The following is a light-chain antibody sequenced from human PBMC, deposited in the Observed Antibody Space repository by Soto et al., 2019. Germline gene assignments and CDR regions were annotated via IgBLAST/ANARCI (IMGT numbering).Light chain of an antibody. J-gene: IGKJ1*01. V-gene: IGKV3-20*01. CDR2: GAS. Sequence: ELVLTQSPGTLSLSPGERATLSCRASQSVSSSYLAWYQQKPGQAPRLLIYGASSRATGIPDRFSGSGSGTDFTLTISRLEPEAFAVYYCQQYGSSPRTFGQGTKVESK. CDR3: QQYGSSPRT. CDR1: QSVSSSY.